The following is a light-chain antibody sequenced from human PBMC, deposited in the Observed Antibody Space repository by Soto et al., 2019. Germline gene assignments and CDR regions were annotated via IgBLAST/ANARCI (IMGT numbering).Light chain of an antibody. CDR2: AAA. V-gene: IGKV1-39*01. CDR3: QQSYTFPRT. CDR1: QSISSS. Sequence: DIQMTQSPSSLSASVGDRVTITCRASQSISSSLNWYQQKPGKAPNLLISAAASLQSGVPSRFSGSGSGTDFTLTISSLQPGDFATYYCQQSYTFPRTFGQGTRVE. J-gene: IGKJ1*01.